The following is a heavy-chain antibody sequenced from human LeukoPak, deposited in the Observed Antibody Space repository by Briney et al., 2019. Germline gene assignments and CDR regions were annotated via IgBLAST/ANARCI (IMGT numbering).Heavy chain of an antibody. V-gene: IGHV3-30*02. CDR2: IRHDGSNK. D-gene: IGHD2-2*01. CDR3: AKDAADIVVVPAAIHYYYYCMDV. Sequence: PGGSLRLSCAASGFTFSSYGMHWVRQAPGKGLEWVAFIRHDGSNKYYADSVKGRFTISRDNSKNTLYLQMNSLRAEDTAVYYCAKDAADIVVVPAAIHYYYYCMDVWGKGTTVTVSS. CDR1: GFTFSSYG. J-gene: IGHJ6*03.